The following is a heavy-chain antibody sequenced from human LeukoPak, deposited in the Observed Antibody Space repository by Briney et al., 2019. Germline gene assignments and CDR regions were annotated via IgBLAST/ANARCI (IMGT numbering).Heavy chain of an antibody. Sequence: TSETLSLTCTVSGGSISSGSYYWSWIRQPAGKGLEWIGRIYTSGSTNYNPSLKSRVTISVDTSKNQFSLKLSSVTAADTAVYYCARGTIFGVVMPIDYWGQGTLVTVSS. CDR1: GGSISSGSYY. V-gene: IGHV4-61*02. D-gene: IGHD3-3*01. J-gene: IGHJ4*02. CDR2: IYTSGST. CDR3: ARGTIFGVVMPIDY.